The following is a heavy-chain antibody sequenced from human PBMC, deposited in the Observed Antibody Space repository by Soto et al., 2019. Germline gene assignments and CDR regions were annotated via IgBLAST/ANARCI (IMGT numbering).Heavy chain of an antibody. CDR3: ARSGEHPLDY. Sequence: GPSVKVSCKTSGYAFPHYVINWVRQAPGHGLEWMGFSTHTGNTNYAQNFQGRVVLTTDTSTSTAYMEVTSLRSDDTAVYYCARSGEHPLDYWGQGTPVTVSS. V-gene: IGHV1-18*01. J-gene: IGHJ4*02. CDR1: GYAFPHYV. D-gene: IGHD1-26*01. CDR2: STHTGNT.